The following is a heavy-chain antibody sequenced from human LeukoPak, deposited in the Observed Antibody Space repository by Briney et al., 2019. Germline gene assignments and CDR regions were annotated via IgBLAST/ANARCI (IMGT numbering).Heavy chain of an antibody. Sequence: PGGSLRLSCAASGFTFSTYAMNWVRQAPGKGLEWVSGISGSGSTTYYADSVKGRFTISRDNSKNTLYLQMNYLRAEDTAVYYCARDRGWDQCDLWGQGTLVTVSS. V-gene: IGHV3-23*01. CDR3: ARDRGWDQCDL. D-gene: IGHD6-19*01. CDR1: GFTFSTYA. CDR2: ISGSGSTT. J-gene: IGHJ5*02.